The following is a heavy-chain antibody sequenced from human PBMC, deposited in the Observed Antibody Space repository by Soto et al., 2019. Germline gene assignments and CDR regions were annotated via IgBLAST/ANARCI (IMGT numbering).Heavy chain of an antibody. Sequence: EVQLVESGGGLVQPGGSLRLSCAASGFTFSSYSMHWVRQAPGKGLEWLSYITSSSSIIYYADSVRGRFTVSRDNAKNSLYLQMSSLRDEDTAVYYCATVKGPTLAPSYCNYWGQGTLVTVTS. J-gene: IGHJ4*02. CDR2: ITSSSSII. CDR1: GFTFSSYS. CDR3: ATVKGPTLAPSYCNY. D-gene: IGHD3-16*01. V-gene: IGHV3-48*02.